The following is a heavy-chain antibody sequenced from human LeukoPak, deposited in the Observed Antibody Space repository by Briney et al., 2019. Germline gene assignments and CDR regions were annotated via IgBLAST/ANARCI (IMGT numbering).Heavy chain of an antibody. CDR3: AKDPDYDSTGYYPDY. CDR2: ISGSGGST. J-gene: IGHJ4*02. D-gene: IGHD3-22*01. V-gene: IGHV3-23*01. CDR1: GFTFSSYA. Sequence: GGSLRLSCAASGFTFSSYAMTWVRQAPGKGLDWVSAISGSGGSTYYADSVKGRFTISRDNSKGTLYLQMNSLRAEDTAVYYCAKDPDYDSTGYYPDYWGQGTLVTVSS.